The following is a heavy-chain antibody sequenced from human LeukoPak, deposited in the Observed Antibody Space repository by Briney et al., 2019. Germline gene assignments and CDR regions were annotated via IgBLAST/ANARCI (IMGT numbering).Heavy chain of an antibody. Sequence: GGSLRLSCAASGFTFSSYAMSWVRQAPGKGLEWVSAISGSGGSTYYADSVKGRFTISRDNAKNSLYLQMNSLRAEDTAMYYCARKDSSRLLDYWGQGTLVTVSS. CDR1: GFTFSSYA. V-gene: IGHV3-23*01. CDR3: ARKDSSRLLDY. J-gene: IGHJ4*02. D-gene: IGHD2-15*01. CDR2: ISGSGGST.